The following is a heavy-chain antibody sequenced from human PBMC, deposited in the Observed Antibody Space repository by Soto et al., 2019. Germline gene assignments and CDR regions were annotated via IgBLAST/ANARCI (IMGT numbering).Heavy chain of an antibody. CDR1: GFTFSSYW. J-gene: IGHJ4*02. CDR2: IKQDGSEK. D-gene: IGHD2-2*01. V-gene: IGHV3-7*03. CDR3: ARGAYCSSTSCYNFDY. Sequence: PGGSLRLSCAASGFTFSSYWMSWVRQAPGKGLEWVANIKQDGSEKYYVDSVKGRFTISRDNAKNSLYLQMNSLRAEGTAVYYCARGAYCSSTSCYNFDYWGQGTLVTVSS.